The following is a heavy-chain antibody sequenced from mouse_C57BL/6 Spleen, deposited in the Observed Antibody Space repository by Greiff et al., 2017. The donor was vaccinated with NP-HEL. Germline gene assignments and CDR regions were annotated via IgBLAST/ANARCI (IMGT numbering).Heavy chain of an antibody. J-gene: IGHJ2*01. CDR1: GYTFTSYW. Sequence: QVQLQQPGAELVKPGASVKMSCKASGYTFTSYWITWVKQRPGQGLEWIGDIYPGSGSTNYNEKFKSTATLTVDTSSSTAYMHLSSLTSEDSAVYYCAREGYYDYDNYWGQGTTLTVSS. CDR2: IYPGSGST. V-gene: IGHV1-55*01. CDR3: AREGYYDYDNY. D-gene: IGHD2-4*01.